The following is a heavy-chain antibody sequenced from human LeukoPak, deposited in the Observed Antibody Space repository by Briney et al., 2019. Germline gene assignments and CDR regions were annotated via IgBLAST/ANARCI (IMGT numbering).Heavy chain of an antibody. J-gene: IGHJ2*01. Sequence: ASVMVSCKASGYTFTSCDFNWVRQATGQGLEWMGWMNPNSGNTGYAQKFQGRVTMTRNTSINTAYMELSNLRSDDTAVYYCAGQLDTNGHWYFDLWGRGTLVTVSS. CDR1: GYTFTSCD. D-gene: IGHD1-1*01. V-gene: IGHV1-8*01. CDR3: AGQLDTNGHWYFDL. CDR2: MNPNSGNT.